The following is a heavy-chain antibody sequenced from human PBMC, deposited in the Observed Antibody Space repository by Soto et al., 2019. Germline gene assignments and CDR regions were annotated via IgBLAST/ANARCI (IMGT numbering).Heavy chain of an antibody. CDR2: IIPILGIA. CDR1: GGTFSSYT. V-gene: IGHV1-69*04. J-gene: IGHJ5*02. Sequence: SVKVSCKASGGTFSSYTISWVRQAPGQGLEWMGRIIPILGIANYAQKFQGRVTITADKSTSTAYMELSSLRSEDTAVYYCARDSGYYGSGSLGWFDPWGQGTLVTVSS. D-gene: IGHD3-10*01. CDR3: ARDSGYYGSGSLGWFDP.